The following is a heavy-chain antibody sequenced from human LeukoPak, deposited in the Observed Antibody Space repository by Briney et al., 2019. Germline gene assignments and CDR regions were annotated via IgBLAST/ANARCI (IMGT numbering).Heavy chain of an antibody. J-gene: IGHJ4*02. CDR1: GFTFSSYS. Sequence: PGGSLRLSCAASGFTFSSYSMNWVPQAPGKGLEWVSSISSSSSYIYYADSVKGRFTISRDNAKNSVYLQMNSLRAEDTAVYYCARDLGSSWYTPFDYWGQGTLVTISS. D-gene: IGHD6-13*01. CDR3: ARDLGSSWYTPFDY. V-gene: IGHV3-21*01. CDR2: ISSSSSYI.